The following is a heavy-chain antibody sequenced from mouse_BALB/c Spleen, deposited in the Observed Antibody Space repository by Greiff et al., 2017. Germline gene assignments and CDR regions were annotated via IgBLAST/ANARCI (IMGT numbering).Heavy chain of an antibody. V-gene: IGHV5-9-4*01. J-gene: IGHJ2*01. Sequence: EVKVVESGGGLVKPGGSLKLSCAASGFTFSSYAMSWVRQSPEKRLEWVAEISSGGSYTYYPDTVTGRFTISRDNAKNTLYLEMSSLRSEDTAMYYCARSKLVFDYWGQGTTLTVSS. CDR2: ISSGGSYT. D-gene: IGHD1-3*01. CDR1: GFTFSSYA. CDR3: ARSKLVFDY.